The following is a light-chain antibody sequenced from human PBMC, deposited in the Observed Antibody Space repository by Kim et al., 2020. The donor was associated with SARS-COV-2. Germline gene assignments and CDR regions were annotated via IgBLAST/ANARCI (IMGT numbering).Light chain of an antibody. CDR2: VAT. Sequence: SPGERPPLPCRASQMIEDRLVWYQHNPGQAPRLLTYVATTRAMGVPASFIGSGLETAFTLTISSLKSEDFAVYNGKQSNNWPPLTFGQGTTMEIK. V-gene: IGKV3-15*01. J-gene: IGKJ1*01. CDR3: KQSNNWPPLT. CDR1: QMIEDR.